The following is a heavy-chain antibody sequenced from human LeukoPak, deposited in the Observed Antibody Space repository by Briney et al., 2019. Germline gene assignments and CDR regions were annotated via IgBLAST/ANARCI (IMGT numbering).Heavy chain of an antibody. CDR1: GGSVNSGSYY. J-gene: IGHJ4*02. Sequence: PSETLSLTCVVSGGSVNSGSYYWSWIRQHPGKGLEWIGYIYYTGITNYNPSLKSRVTISVDTSKNQFSLNLNSVTAADTAVYYCATSQCGSDCYLAGDYWGQGTLVTVSS. CDR3: ATSQCGSDCYLAGDY. D-gene: IGHD2-21*02. V-gene: IGHV4-61*01. CDR2: IYYTGIT.